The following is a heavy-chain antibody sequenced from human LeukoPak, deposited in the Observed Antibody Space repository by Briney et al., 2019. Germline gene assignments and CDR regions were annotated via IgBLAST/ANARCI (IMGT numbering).Heavy chain of an antibody. J-gene: IGHJ4*02. V-gene: IGHV4-4*07. CDR1: GGSFSGYY. CDR3: ARDGIAAARTFDY. CDR2: IYTSGST. D-gene: IGHD6-13*01. Sequence: PSETLSLTCAVYGGSFSGYYWSWIRQPAGKGLEWIGRIYTSGSTNYNPSLKSRVTMSVDTSKNQFSLKLSSVTAADTAVYYCARDGIAAARTFDYWGQGTLVTVSS.